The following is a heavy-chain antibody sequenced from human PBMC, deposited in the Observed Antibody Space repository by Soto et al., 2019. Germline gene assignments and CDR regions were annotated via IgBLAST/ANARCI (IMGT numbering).Heavy chain of an antibody. D-gene: IGHD3-3*02. CDR3: AKEMSIGQPYDY. CDR2: IGADGGYT. Sequence: PGGALRLYCAAPGFTFGNYDMSWVRQAPGKGLEWISCIGADGGYTHYADSVQGRFTISRDNSENTLYLQMSSLGAEDTAVYFCAKEMSIGQPYDYWGQGTLVTVSS. CDR1: GFTFGNYD. V-gene: IGHV3-23*01. J-gene: IGHJ4*02.